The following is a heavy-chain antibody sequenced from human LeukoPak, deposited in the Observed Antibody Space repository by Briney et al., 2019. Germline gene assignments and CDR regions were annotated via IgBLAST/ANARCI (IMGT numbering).Heavy chain of an antibody. CDR1: GGTFSSYA. J-gene: IGHJ4*02. CDR3: AREFSRANYDCVWGSLDY. V-gene: IGHV1-69*04. CDR2: IIPILGIA. D-gene: IGHD3-16*01. Sequence: ASVKVSCKASGGTFSSYAISWVRQAPGQGLEWMGRIIPILGIANYAQKFQGRVTITADKSTSTAYMELSSLRSEDTAVYYCAREFSRANYDCVWGSLDYWGQGTLVTVSS.